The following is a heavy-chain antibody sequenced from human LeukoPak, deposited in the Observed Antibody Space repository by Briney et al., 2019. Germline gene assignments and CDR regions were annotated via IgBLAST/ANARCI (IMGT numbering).Heavy chain of an antibody. J-gene: IGHJ4*02. D-gene: IGHD2-15*01. CDR3: AKDRNSGGSCLNG. Sequence: GGSLRLSCAASGFTFSSYAMSWVRQVPGKGLEWVSAISGSGDITYYADSVEGRFTISRDNSKNTLYLQMDSLRAEDTAIYYCAKDRNSGGSCLNGWGQGTLVTVSS. CDR1: GFTFSSYA. CDR2: ISGSGDIT. V-gene: IGHV3-23*01.